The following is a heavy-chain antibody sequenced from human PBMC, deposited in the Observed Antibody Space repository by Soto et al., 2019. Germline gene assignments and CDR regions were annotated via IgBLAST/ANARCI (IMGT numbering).Heavy chain of an antibody. CDR1: GYSFTSYW. CDR2: IYPGDSDT. V-gene: IGHV5-51*01. J-gene: IGHJ6*02. Sequence: GESLKISCKGSGYSFTSYWIGWVRQMPGKGLEWMGIIYPGDSDTRYSPSFQGQVTISADKSISTAYLQWSSLKASDTAMYYCARQASTIFGVVKDHHPPYATDVPGPAPTLTLAS. CDR3: ARQASTIFGVVKDHHPPYATDV. D-gene: IGHD3-3*01.